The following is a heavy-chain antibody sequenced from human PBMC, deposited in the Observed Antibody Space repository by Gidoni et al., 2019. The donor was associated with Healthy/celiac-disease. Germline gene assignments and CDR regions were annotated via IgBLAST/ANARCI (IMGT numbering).Heavy chain of an antibody. J-gene: IGHJ4*02. Sequence: EVQLLESGGGLVQPGGSLSRSCAASGFTFSSYAMSWVRQAPGKGLEWVSAISGSGGSTYYADSVKGRFTISRDNSKNTLYLQMNSLRAEDTAVYYCAKGVVRGDYFDYWGQGTLVTVSS. CDR3: AKGVVRGDYFDY. CDR1: GFTFSSYA. V-gene: IGHV3-23*01. D-gene: IGHD3-10*02. CDR2: ISGSGGST.